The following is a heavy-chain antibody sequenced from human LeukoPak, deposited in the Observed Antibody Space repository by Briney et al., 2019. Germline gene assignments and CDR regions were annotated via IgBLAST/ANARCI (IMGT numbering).Heavy chain of an antibody. Sequence: SGSTNYNPSLKSRVTISVDTSKNQFSLKLSSVTAADTAVYYCARLGGFWSGYYTPPQFDYWGQGTLVTVSS. J-gene: IGHJ4*02. D-gene: IGHD3-3*01. CDR3: ARLGGFWSGYYTPPQFDY. CDR2: SGST. V-gene: IGHV4-59*08.